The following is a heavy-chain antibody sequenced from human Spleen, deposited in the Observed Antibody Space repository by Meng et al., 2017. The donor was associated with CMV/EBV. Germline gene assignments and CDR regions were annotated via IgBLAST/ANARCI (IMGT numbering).Heavy chain of an antibody. V-gene: IGHV1-69*02. J-gene: IGHJ5*02. CDR2: IIPILGIA. CDR1: GGTFSSYT. CDR3: ASGSVPAAISSWFDP. D-gene: IGHD2-2*01. Sequence: SVKVSCKASGGTFSSYTISWVRQAPGQGLEWMGRIIPILGIANYAQKFQGRVTITADKSTSTAYMELSSLRSEDTAVYYCASGSVPAAISSWFDPWGQGTLVTVS.